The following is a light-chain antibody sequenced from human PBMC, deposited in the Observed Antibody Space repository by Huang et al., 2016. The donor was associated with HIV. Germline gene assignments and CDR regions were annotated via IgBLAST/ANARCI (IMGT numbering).Light chain of an antibody. J-gene: IGKJ4*01. V-gene: IGKV2-28*01. Sequence: DIVMTQSQTSLPFPPGHPASICCSASQSLQNSNGYNYLDWYVQKPGQSPRLLIYMGSNRASGVPDRFSGSGSGTDFTLEISRVEAEDVGVYYCMQALQTSFTFGGGTKVEIK. CDR1: QSLQNSNGYNY. CDR2: MGS. CDR3: MQALQTSFT.